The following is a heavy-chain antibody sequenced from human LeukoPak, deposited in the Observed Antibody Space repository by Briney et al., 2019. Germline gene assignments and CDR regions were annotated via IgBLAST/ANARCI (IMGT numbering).Heavy chain of an antibody. V-gene: IGHV1-69*13. CDR2: IIPIFGAA. CDR3: ARAPFNRITMVRGVIGGFDP. CDR1: GGTFSSYA. D-gene: IGHD3-10*01. Sequence: SVKVSCKASGGTFSSYAIRWLRQAPGQGLEWMGGIIPIFGAANYAQKFHGRVTITADESTSTAYMELSSLRSEDTAVYYCARAPFNRITMVRGVIGGFDPWGQGTLVTVSS. J-gene: IGHJ5*02.